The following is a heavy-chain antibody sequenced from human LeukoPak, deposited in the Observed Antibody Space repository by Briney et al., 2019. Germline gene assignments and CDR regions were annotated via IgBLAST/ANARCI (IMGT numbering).Heavy chain of an antibody. Sequence: ASVKVSCKASGYTFTSYHISWLRQAPGQGLEWMGWISAYNGQTHYAQKFQGRVTMITDTSTSTAYLELKSLKSDDTAVYYCARQYAPVDFWGQGTLVTVSS. J-gene: IGHJ4*02. D-gene: IGHD2-2*01. CDR2: ISAYNGQT. CDR1: GYTFTSYH. V-gene: IGHV1-18*01. CDR3: ARQYAPVDF.